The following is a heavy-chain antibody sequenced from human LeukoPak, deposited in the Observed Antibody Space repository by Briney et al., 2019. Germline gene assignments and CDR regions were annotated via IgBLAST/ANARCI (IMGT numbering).Heavy chain of an antibody. CDR2: IFHSGIT. CDR1: DGSIFSGNW. CDR3: ARSPTKRVTEDY. J-gene: IGHJ4*02. D-gene: IGHD5-18*01. V-gene: IGHV4-4*02. Sequence: PSETLSLTCAVSDGSIFSGNWWSWVRQPPGKGLEWIGQIFHSGITSYNPSLKSRVTISVDKSKNQFSLQLTSVTAADTAVYYCARSPTKRVTEDYWGRGTLVTVSS.